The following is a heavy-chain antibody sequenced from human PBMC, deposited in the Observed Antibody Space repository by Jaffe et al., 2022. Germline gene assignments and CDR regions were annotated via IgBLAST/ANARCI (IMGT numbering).Heavy chain of an antibody. CDR3: AKDPGNYDFWSGYEFDY. CDR1: GFTFSSYA. D-gene: IGHD3-3*01. CDR2: ISGSGGST. J-gene: IGHJ4*02. Sequence: EVQLLESGGGLVQPGGSLRLSCAASGFTFSSYAMSWVRQAPGKGLEWVSAISGSGGSTYYADSVKGRFTISRDNSKNTLYLQMNSLRAEDTAVYYCAKDPGNYDFWSGYEFDYWGQGTLVTVSS. V-gene: IGHV3-23*01.